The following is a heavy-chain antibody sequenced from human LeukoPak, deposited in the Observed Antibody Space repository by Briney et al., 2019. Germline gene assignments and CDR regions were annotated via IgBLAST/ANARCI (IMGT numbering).Heavy chain of an antibody. CDR1: GDSISRSIW. V-gene: IGHV4-4*02. D-gene: IGHD7-27*01. CDR2: ISLSGST. CDR3: AIRWVLTGEPY. Sequence: PSGTLSLTCAVSGDSISRSIWWTWVRQPPGKGLEWIGEISLSGSTNYNPSLRSRVTISLDKSNNQFSLKLTSVTAADTAVYYCAIRWVLTGEPYWGQGTLVTVSS. J-gene: IGHJ4*02.